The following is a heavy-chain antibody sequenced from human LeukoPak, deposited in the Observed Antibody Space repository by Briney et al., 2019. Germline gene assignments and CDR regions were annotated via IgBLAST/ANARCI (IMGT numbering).Heavy chain of an antibody. J-gene: IGHJ6*03. CDR1: GYSFADYY. CDR3: ARVRAATRYYYYYYMDV. V-gene: IGHV1-2*02. D-gene: IGHD2-15*01. Sequence: GASVKVSRKASGYSFADYYMHWVRQAPGQGLEWMGWIKPNSGGTRSAQKLQGRVTMTTDTSTSTAYMELRSLRSDDTAVYYCARVRAATRYYYYYYMDVWGKGTTVTVSS. CDR2: IKPNSGGT.